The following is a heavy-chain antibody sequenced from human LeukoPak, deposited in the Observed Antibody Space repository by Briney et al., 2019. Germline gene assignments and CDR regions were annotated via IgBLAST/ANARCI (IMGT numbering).Heavy chain of an antibody. CDR2: ISAYNGNT. CDR3: ARGDYYDSSFDY. J-gene: IGHJ4*02. Sequence: GASVKVSCKASVYTFTRYGISWVRQAPGQGLEWMGWISAYNGNTNYAQKLQGRVTMTTDTSTSTACMELRSLRSDDTAVYYCARGDYYDSSFDYWGQGTLVTVSS. V-gene: IGHV1-18*01. CDR1: VYTFTRYG. D-gene: IGHD3-22*01.